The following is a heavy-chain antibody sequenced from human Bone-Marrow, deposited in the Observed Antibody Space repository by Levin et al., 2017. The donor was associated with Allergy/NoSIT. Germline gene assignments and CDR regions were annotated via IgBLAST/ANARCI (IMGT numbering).Heavy chain of an antibody. CDR1: GFTFTSYA. V-gene: IGHV1-18*01. Sequence: GESLKISCKASGFTFTSYAITWVRQAPGQGLECMGWISAYNGDTNYAQKLQGRVTMTTDTSASTAYMELRSLRSDDTAVYYCARKLEVVWELPFHVMDVWGQGTTVTVSS. D-gene: IGHD1-26*01. J-gene: IGHJ6*02. CDR2: ISAYNGDT. CDR3: ARKLEVVWELPFHVMDV.